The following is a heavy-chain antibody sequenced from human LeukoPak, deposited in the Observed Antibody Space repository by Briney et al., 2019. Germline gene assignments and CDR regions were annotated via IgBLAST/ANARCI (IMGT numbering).Heavy chain of an antibody. J-gene: IGHJ4*02. V-gene: IGHV3-11*01. CDR1: GFNFSDVD. CDR3: ARYSYGNDY. D-gene: IGHD5-18*01. Sequence: SLMRSCSASGFNFSDVDMSWIRQAQGKGLEWVSYISSSGSTIYYADSVKGRFTISRDNAKNSLYLQMNSLRAEDTAVYYCARYSYGNDYWGQGTLVTVSS. CDR2: ISSSGSTI.